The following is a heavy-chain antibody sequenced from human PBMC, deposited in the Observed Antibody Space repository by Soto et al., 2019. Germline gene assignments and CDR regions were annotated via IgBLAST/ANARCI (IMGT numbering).Heavy chain of an antibody. CDR1: GGSVSGYF. CDR2: ISYRGST. D-gene: IGHD1-1*01. J-gene: IGHJ4*02. V-gene: IGHV4-59*02. CDR3: ARDGATTGSVYLDY. Sequence: QVQLQESGPGLVKPSETLSLTCTVSGGSVSGYFWTWFRQPPGKGLEWIGYISYRGSTNYNSSLKSRVTMSMDTSRNQFSLRLTSVSAADTAVYYCARDGATTGSVYLDYWGQGTLVTVSS.